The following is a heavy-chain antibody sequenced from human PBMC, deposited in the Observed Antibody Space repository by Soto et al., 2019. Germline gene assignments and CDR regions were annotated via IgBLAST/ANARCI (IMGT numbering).Heavy chain of an antibody. CDR2: VRSKLNNYAT. D-gene: IGHD1-1*01. CDR3: SRHPDLLPEATGTP. V-gene: IGHV3-73*01. Sequence: EVQLVESGGGLVQPGGSLTLSCAASGFTFSGSAIHWVRQASGKRLEWVGRVRSKLNNYATAYPASAAGRFTVSRDDSRNTAYLQLNSLKVEDTAVYFCSRHPDLLPEATGTPCVQGTLVIVSS. CDR1: GFTFSGSA. J-gene: IGHJ5*02.